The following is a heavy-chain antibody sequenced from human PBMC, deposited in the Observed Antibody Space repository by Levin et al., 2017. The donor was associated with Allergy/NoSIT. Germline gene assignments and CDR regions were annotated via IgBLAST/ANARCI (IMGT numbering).Heavy chain of an antibody. V-gene: IGHV3-9*01. D-gene: IGHD1-14*01. CDR1: GFTFDDYA. CDR3: AKDRTGRGYFDL. Sequence: GGSLRLSCAASGFTFDDYAMHWVRQAPGKGLEWVSGISWNSGSIGYADSVKGRFTISRDNAKNSLYLQMNSLRAEDTALYYCAKDRTGRGYFDLWGRGTLVTVSS. J-gene: IGHJ2*01. CDR2: ISWNSGSI.